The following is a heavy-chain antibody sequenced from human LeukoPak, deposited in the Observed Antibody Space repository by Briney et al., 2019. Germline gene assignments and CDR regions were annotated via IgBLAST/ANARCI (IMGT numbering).Heavy chain of an antibody. CDR1: GGSIISGTYY. CDR3: SKLILLNYEAFDI. J-gene: IGHJ3*02. CDR2: IYYSGTT. Sequence: PSETLSLTCTVSGGSIISGTYYWGWIRQPPGKGLAWIATIYYSGTTFYNPSLKSRVTISVDTSKNQFSLRLGSVTAADTAVYFCSKLILLNYEAFDIWGQGTMVTVSS. D-gene: IGHD1-7*01. V-gene: IGHV4-39*01.